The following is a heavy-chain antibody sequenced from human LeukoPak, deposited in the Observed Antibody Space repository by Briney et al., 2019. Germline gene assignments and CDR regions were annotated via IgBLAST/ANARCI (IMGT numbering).Heavy chain of an antibody. J-gene: IGHJ3*02. Sequence: GGSLRLSCAASGFTFSSYSMNWVRQAPGKGLEWVSSISSSSSYIYYADSVKGRFTISRDNAKNSLYLQMNSLRAEDTAVYYCARLPPYDSSEGAFDIWGQGTMVTVSS. D-gene: IGHD3-22*01. V-gene: IGHV3-21*01. CDR3: ARLPPYDSSEGAFDI. CDR1: GFTFSSYS. CDR2: ISSSSSYI.